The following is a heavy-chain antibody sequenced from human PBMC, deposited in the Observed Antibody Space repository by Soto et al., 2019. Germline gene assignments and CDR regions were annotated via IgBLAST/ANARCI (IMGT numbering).Heavy chain of an antibody. CDR1: GFTFSSYS. J-gene: IGHJ4*02. V-gene: IGHV3-21*01. D-gene: IGHD2-15*01. Sequence: EVQLVESGGGLVKPGGSLRLSCAASGFTFSSYSMNWVRQAPGKGLEWVSSIRSSSSYIYYADSVKGRFTISRDNAKNSLYLQMNSLRAEDTAVYYCARDREGGGYCSGGSCSTFDYWGQGTLVTVSS. CDR3: ARDREGGGYCSGGSCSTFDY. CDR2: IRSSSSYI.